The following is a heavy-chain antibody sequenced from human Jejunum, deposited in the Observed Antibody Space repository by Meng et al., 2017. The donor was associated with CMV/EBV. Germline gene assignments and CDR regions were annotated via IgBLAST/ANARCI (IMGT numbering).Heavy chain of an antibody. D-gene: IGHD1-26*01. CDR1: GGSVNNYY. CDR3: ARGPGASTREGFDY. J-gene: IGHJ4*02. V-gene: IGHV4-4*07. Sequence: ESGLGLVKPSATLSLTCTVSGGSVNNYYWSWIRQSAGKGLEWIGRFYSSDTYNYHPSLDSRVTMSLDTSKNQFSLNLRSVTAADTATYYCARGPGASTREGFDYWGLGTLVTVSS. CDR2: FYSSDTY.